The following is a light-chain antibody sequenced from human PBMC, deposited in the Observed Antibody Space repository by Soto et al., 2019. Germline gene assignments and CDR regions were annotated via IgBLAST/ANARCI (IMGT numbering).Light chain of an antibody. V-gene: IGKV3-20*01. CDR1: QSVRSSY. CDR3: QQFSSYPLT. Sequence: EIVLTQSPGTLSSSPGERATLSCRASQSVRSSYLAWYRQKPGQAPRLLIYGASSRATGIPDRFSGGGSGTDFTLTISRLEPEDFAVYYCQQFSSYPLTFGGGTKVEIK. CDR2: GAS. J-gene: IGKJ4*01.